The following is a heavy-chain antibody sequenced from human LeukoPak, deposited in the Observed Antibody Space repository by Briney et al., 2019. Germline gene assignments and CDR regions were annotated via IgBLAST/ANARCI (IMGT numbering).Heavy chain of an antibody. J-gene: IGHJ6*02. CDR1: GFTVSSNY. V-gene: IGHV3-71*01. CDR2: IRRETNGGTT. D-gene: IGHD2/OR15-2a*01. Sequence: PGGSLRLSCAASGFTVSSNYLNWVRQAPGKGLEWVSFIRRETNGGTTEYAASVKGRFSMSRDDSKSIAYLQMNSLKAEDTAVYFCARDGREYSDYGMGVWGQGTTVIVSS. CDR3: ARDGREYSDYGMGV.